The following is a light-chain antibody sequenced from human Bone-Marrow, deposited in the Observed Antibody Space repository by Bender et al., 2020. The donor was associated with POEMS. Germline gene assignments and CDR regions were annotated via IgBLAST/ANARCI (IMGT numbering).Light chain of an antibody. Sequence: QSALTQPASVSGSPGQSITISCTGASSDVGTYNLVSWYQQHPGEAPKLIIYEVSKRPSGVSNRFSGSKSGNTASLTISGLQAEDEADYYCCSYAGTSTWVFGGGTKLTVL. J-gene: IGLJ3*02. CDR3: CSYAGTSTWV. CDR2: EVS. CDR1: SSDVGTYNL. V-gene: IGLV2-23*02.